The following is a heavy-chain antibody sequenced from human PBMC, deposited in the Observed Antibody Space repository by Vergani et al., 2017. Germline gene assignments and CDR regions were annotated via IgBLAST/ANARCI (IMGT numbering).Heavy chain of an antibody. CDR1: GYTFTSYY. Sequence: QVQLVQSGAEVKKPGASVKVSCKASGYTFTSYYMHWVRQAPGQGLEWMGIINPSGGSTSYAQKFQGRVTMTRDTSTSTVYMELSSLRSEDTAVYYCARATPXYDILTGYSYYFDYWGQGTLVTVSS. V-gene: IGHV1-46*01. J-gene: IGHJ4*02. CDR3: ARATPXYDILTGYSYYFDY. CDR2: INPSGGST. D-gene: IGHD3-9*01.